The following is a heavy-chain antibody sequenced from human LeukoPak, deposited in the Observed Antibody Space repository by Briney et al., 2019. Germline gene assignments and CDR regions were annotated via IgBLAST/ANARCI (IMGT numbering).Heavy chain of an antibody. V-gene: IGHV4-34*01. Sequence: PSETLSLTCAVYGGSFSGYYWSWIRRPPGKGLEWIGEINHSGSTNYNPSLKSRVTISVDTSKNQFSLKLSSVTAADTAVYYCARTGGLWFGEFHYYYYYMDVWGKGTTVTISS. D-gene: IGHD3-10*01. CDR3: ARTGGLWFGEFHYYYYYMDV. CDR1: GGSFSGYY. J-gene: IGHJ6*03. CDR2: INHSGST.